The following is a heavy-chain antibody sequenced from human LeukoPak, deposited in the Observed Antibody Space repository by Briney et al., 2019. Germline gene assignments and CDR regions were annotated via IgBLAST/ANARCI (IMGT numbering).Heavy chain of an antibody. Sequence: GGSLRLSCAASGFTFSSYAMSSVRQAPGKGLEWVSAISGSGGSTYYADSVKGRFTISRDNSKNTLYLQMNSLRAEDTAVYYCAKDRFTGVVITTWFDYWGQGTLVTVSS. D-gene: IGHD3-22*01. J-gene: IGHJ4*02. CDR1: GFTFSSYA. CDR2: ISGSGGST. V-gene: IGHV3-23*01. CDR3: AKDRFTGVVITTWFDY.